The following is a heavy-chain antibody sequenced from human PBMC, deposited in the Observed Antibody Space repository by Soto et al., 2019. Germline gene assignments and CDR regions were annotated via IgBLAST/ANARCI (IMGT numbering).Heavy chain of an antibody. CDR1: GSTFTIYW. V-gene: IGHV5-51*01. Sequence: PGESLKISCKGSGSTFTIYWISCLRQMPGKGLEWMGNIYPGDSDIRYSPSFQGQVTISVDKSITSAYLQWSSLKATDTAMYYCVRHKTACYYYSEGVFGMWSQGKMVT. D-gene: IGHD3-10*01. J-gene: IGHJ3*02. CDR3: VRHKTACYYYSEGVFGM. CDR2: IYPGDSDI.